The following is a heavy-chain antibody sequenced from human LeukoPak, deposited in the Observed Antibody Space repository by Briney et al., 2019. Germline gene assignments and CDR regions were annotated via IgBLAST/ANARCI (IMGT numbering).Heavy chain of an antibody. CDR3: ARGFYYDSSGYSDY. V-gene: IGHV3-7*01. CDR1: GFTFNNYW. Sequence: GGSLRLSCAASGFTFNNYWMSWVRQAPGKGLEWVANIKQDGSGLYYVESVKGRFTISRDNAKNSLYLRMTSLRAEDTAVYYCARGFYYDSSGYSDYWGQGTLVTVSS. J-gene: IGHJ4*02. CDR2: IKQDGSGL. D-gene: IGHD3-22*01.